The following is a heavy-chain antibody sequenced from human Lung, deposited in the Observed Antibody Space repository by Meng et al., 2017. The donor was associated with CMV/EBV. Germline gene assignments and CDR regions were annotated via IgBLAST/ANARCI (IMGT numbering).Heavy chain of an antibody. Sequence: ETLSLXXAVYGRSFSGYYWGWNRQPAGKGLEWVGEINHSGSTNYNPSLKSRVTISVDTSKNQFSLKLSSVTAADTAVYYCARRLRFLEWLLYLGWFDPWGQGTLVXVSS. V-gene: IGHV4-34*01. CDR2: INHSGST. D-gene: IGHD3-3*01. CDR1: GRSFSGYY. CDR3: ARRLRFLEWLLYLGWFDP. J-gene: IGHJ5*02.